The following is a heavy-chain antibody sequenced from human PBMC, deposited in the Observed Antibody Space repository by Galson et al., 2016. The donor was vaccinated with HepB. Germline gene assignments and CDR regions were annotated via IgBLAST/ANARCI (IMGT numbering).Heavy chain of an antibody. CDR1: GNIFTGYY. CDR2: INPNRGTT. J-gene: IGHJ4*02. V-gene: IGHV1-2*02. D-gene: IGHD4-17*01. Sequence: SVKVSCKASGNIFTGYYIHWVRQAPGQGLEWMGWINPNRGTTNYAQKFQGRVTMTRETSISTAYMELYGVRFDDTAVYYCAGFVDYDEAVYWGQGTLVTVSS. CDR3: AGFVDYDEAVY.